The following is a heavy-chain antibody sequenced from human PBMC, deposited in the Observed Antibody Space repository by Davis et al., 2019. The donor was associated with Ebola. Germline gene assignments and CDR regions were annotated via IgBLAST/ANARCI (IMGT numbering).Heavy chain of an antibody. CDR2: ISSSGSTT. Sequence: GESLKISCAASGFTFSDYYMSWIRQAPGKGLEWVSYISSSGSTTYYADSVKGRFTISRDNAKNTLYLQMNSLRAEDTAVYYCARAGQYYYGMDVWGQGTTVTVSS. CDR3: ARAGQYYYGMDV. CDR1: GFTFSDYY. J-gene: IGHJ6*02. V-gene: IGHV3-11*01.